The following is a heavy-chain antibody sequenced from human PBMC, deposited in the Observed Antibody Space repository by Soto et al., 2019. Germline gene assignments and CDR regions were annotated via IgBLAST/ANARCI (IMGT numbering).Heavy chain of an antibody. CDR2: ISGSGGST. CDR3: AKDWAGTAVADGDAFDI. Sequence: SLRLSCAASGFTFSSYAMSWVRQAPGKGLEWVSAISGSGGSTYYADSVKGRFTISRDNSKNTLYLQMNSLRAEDTAVYYCAKDWAGTAVADGDAFDIWGQGTMVTVSS. J-gene: IGHJ3*02. V-gene: IGHV3-23*01. D-gene: IGHD6-19*01. CDR1: GFTFSSYA.